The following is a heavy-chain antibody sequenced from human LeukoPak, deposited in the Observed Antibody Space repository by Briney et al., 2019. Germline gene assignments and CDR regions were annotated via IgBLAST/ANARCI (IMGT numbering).Heavy chain of an antibody. CDR2: INPNSGGT. D-gene: IGHD6-19*01. V-gene: IGHV1-2*02. J-gene: IGHJ4*02. Sequence: ASVKVSCKASGHTFTGYYMHWVRQAPGQGLEWMGWINPNSGGTNYAQKFQGRVTMTRDTSISTAYMELSRLRSDDTAVYYCARVRTYSSGWYHLDYWGQGTLVTVSS. CDR1: GHTFTGYY. CDR3: ARVRTYSSGWYHLDY.